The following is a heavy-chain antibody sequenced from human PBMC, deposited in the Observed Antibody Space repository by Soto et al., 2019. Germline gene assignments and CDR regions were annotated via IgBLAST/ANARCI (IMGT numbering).Heavy chain of an antibody. CDR1: GYTFTSYD. V-gene: IGHV1-8*01. CDR3: ARSDCSSTSCYTTYYDFWSGYLVYGMDV. J-gene: IGHJ6*02. Sequence: ASVKVSCKASGYTFTSYDINWVRQATGQGLEWMGWMNPNSGNTGYAQKFQGGVTMTRNTSISTAYMELSSLRSEDTAVYYCARSDCSSTSCYTTYYDFWSGYLVYGMDVWGQGTTVTVSS. D-gene: IGHD2-2*02. CDR2: MNPNSGNT.